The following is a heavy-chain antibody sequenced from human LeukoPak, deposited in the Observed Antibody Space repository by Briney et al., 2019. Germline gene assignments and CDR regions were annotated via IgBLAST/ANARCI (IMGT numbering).Heavy chain of an antibody. CDR2: INHSGST. J-gene: IGHJ3*02. CDR3: ARGRSGEMDGYNPKHAFDI. V-gene: IGHV4-34*01. D-gene: IGHD5-24*01. Sequence: SETLSLTCAVYGCSFSGYYWSWIRQPPGKGLEWIGEINHSGSTNYNPSLKSRVTISVDPSKNQFSLKLSSVTAADTAVYYCARGRSGEMDGYNPKHAFDIWGQGTMVTVSS. CDR1: GCSFSGYY.